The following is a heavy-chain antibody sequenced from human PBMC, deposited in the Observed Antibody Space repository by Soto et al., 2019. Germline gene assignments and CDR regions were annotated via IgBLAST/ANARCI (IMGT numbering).Heavy chain of an antibody. V-gene: IGHV5-51*03. J-gene: IGHJ4*02. D-gene: IGHD3-3*01. CDR1: GYSFTSYW. CDR2: IYPGDSDT. Sequence: EVQLVQSGAEVKKPGESLKISCKGSGYSFTSYWIGWVRQMPGKGLEWMGIIYPGDSDTRYSPSFQGQVTISADKSISTAYLQWSSLKASDTAMYYCARGQSDNYDFWSGYYANFDYWGQGTLVTVSS. CDR3: ARGQSDNYDFWSGYYANFDY.